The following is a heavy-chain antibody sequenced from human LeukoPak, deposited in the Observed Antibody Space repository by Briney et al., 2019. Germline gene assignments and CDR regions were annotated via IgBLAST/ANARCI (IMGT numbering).Heavy chain of an antibody. CDR3: ARGSSPYNWYFDL. Sequence: ASVKVSCKVSGYRLRNHGISWVRQAPGQGLEWMGWIGADSGDTHCDTHYAEKLQGRVTMTTDTSTDTAYMDLRSLTSDDTAVYYCARGSSPYNWYFDLWGRGTLVTVSS. D-gene: IGHD4-11*01. CDR1: GYRLRNHG. CDR2: IGADSGDT. V-gene: IGHV1-18*01. J-gene: IGHJ2*01.